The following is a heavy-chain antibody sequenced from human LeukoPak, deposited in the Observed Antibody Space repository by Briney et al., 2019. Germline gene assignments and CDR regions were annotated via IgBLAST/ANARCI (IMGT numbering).Heavy chain of an antibody. D-gene: IGHD5-12*01. CDR2: INSDGSSI. J-gene: IGHJ4*02. V-gene: IGHV3-74*03. CDR1: GFTFSSYW. CDR3: AREGRVSGYDFDC. Sequence: PGGSLRLSCAASGFTFSSYWMHWVRQAPGKGLVWVSRINSDGSSITYADSVKGRFTISRDNAKNTLYLQMNSLRVEDTAVYYCAREGRVSGYDFDCWGQGNLVTVSS.